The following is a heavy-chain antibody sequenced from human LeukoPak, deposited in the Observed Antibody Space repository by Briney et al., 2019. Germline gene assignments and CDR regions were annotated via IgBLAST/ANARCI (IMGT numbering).Heavy chain of an antibody. Sequence: PGGSLRLSCAASGFTFSSYSMNWVRQAPGKGLEWVSSISSSSSYIYYADSVKGRFTISRDNAKNSLYLQMNSLRAEDTAVYYCARWSDSPYWYGMDVWGQGTTVTVSS. V-gene: IGHV3-21*01. J-gene: IGHJ6*02. CDR1: GFTFSSYS. CDR3: ARWSDSPYWYGMDV. D-gene: IGHD4-11*01. CDR2: ISSSSSYI.